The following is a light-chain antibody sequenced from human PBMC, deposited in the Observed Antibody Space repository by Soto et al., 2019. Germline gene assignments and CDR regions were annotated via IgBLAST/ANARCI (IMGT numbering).Light chain of an antibody. Sequence: DIQMTQSPSTLSATAGDRVTITCRASQSIRSWLAWYQHKPGKAPKLLIYDASNLDSGVPSRFSGSGSGTEFSLTVSNLQPDDFATYYCQQYDNYWTFGQGTRVEIK. CDR2: DAS. CDR1: QSIRSW. V-gene: IGKV1-5*01. CDR3: QQYDNYWT. J-gene: IGKJ1*01.